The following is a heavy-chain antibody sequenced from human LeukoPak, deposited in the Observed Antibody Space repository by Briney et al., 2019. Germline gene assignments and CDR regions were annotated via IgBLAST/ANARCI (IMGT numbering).Heavy chain of an antibody. V-gene: IGHV4-30-4*01. CDR3: ARVATGSSSLGNFDY. D-gene: IGHD2-2*01. Sequence: SQTLSLTCTVSSGSISSGDFYWSWIRQPPGKDLEWIGYIHYSGSAYYNPSLESRVAISVDTSKNQFSLRLNSVTAADTAVYYCARVATGSSSLGNFDYWGQGTLVTVSS. J-gene: IGHJ4*02. CDR1: SGSISSGDFY. CDR2: IHYSGSA.